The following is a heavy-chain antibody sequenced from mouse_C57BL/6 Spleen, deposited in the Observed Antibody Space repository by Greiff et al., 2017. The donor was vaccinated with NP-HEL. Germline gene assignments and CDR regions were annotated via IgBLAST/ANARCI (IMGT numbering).Heavy chain of an antibody. V-gene: IGHV1-85*01. CDR2: IYPRDGST. CDR3: AIYYGNPHYYAMDY. CDR1: GYTFTSYD. J-gene: IGHJ4*01. Sequence: QVHVKQSGPELVKPGASVKLSCKASGYTFTSYDINWVKQRPGQGLEWIGWIYPRDGSTKYNEKFKGKATLTVDTSSSTAYMELHSLTSEDSAVYFWAIYYGNPHYYAMDYWGQGTSVTVSS. D-gene: IGHD2-1*01.